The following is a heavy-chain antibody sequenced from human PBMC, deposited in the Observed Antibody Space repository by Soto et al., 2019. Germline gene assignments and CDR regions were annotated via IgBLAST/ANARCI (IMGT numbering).Heavy chain of an antibody. CDR2: IRSRSYTI. J-gene: IGHJ6*02. V-gene: IGHV3-48*02. CDR1: GFSFTTDS. D-gene: IGHD6-6*01. Sequence: EVQLVESGGGLVQPGGSLRLSCAASGFSFTTDSMTWVRQARGKGLEWVSYIRSRSYTIYYIDSVKGRFTNSRDNAKSSIYLEMNSLRDEDTAVYNCARGGSSSDNGMDVWGQGTTVTVSS. CDR3: ARGGSSSDNGMDV.